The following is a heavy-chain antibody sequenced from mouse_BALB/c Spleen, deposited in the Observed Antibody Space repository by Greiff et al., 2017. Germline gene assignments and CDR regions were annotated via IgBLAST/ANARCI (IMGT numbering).Heavy chain of an antibody. D-gene: IGHD2-4*01. V-gene: IGHV14-3*02. CDR3: ALIYYDYDGRPY. J-gene: IGHJ2*01. CDR2: IDPANGNT. Sequence: EVQLQQSGAELVKPGASVKLSCTASGFNIKDTYMHWVKQRPEQGLEWIGRIDPANGNTKYDPKFQGKATITADTSSNTAYLQLSSLTSEDTAVYYCALIYYDYDGRPYWGQGTTLTVSS. CDR1: GFNIKDTY.